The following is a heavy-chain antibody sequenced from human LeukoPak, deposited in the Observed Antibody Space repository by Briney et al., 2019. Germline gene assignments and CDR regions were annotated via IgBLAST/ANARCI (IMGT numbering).Heavy chain of an antibody. J-gene: IGHJ3*02. CDR3: ATDSSGCWPDAFDI. CDR1: GYTLTELS. V-gene: IGHV1-24*01. CDR2: FDPEDGET. D-gene: IGHD3-22*01. Sequence: GASVKVSCKVSGYTLTELSMHWVRQAPGKGLEWMGGFDPEDGETIYAQKFQGRVTMTEDTSTDTAYMELSSLRSEDTAVYYCATDSSGCWPDAFDIWGQGTMVTVSS.